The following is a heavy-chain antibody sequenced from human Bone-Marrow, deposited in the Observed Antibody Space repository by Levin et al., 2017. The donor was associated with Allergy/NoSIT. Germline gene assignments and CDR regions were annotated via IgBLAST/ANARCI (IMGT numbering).Heavy chain of an antibody. CDR3: AKSIPFWYFDL. V-gene: IGHV3-23*01. CDR1: GFSFSSDD. Sequence: GGSLRLSCAASGFSFSSDDMTWVRQAPGKGLEWVSSIGISGGTTYADSVKGRFTISRDNSKITLYLQVNSLRADDTAVYYCAKSIPFWYFDLWGRGTMVTVSS. J-gene: IGHJ2*01. CDR2: IGISGGTT.